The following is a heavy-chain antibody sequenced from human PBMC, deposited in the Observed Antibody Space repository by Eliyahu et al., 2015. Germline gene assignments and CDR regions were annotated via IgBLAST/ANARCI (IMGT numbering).Heavy chain of an antibody. V-gene: IGHV3-9*01. CDR3: ARIVNRIFGVSGEYYTMDV. D-gene: IGHD3-3*02. Sequence: EVQLVESGGGLIQPGRSLRLSCAASGFSFAHYAXHWVXRAPGKGLEWVSGITANGGITEYAGSVRGRFLISRDDSNNTLYLQMNGLRSEDTALYYCARIVNRIFGVSGEYYTMDVWGQGTTVTVSS. CDR2: ITANGGIT. J-gene: IGHJ6*02. CDR1: GFSFAHYA.